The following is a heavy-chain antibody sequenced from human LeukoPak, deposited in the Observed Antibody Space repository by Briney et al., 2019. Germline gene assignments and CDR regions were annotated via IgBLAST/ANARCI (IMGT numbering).Heavy chain of an antibody. CDR3: ARELAAAGTTLPYYYYGMDV. CDR1: GGSISSYY. Sequence: SETLSLTCTVSGGSISSYYWSWIRQPAGKGLEWIRRIYTSGSTNYNPSLKSRVTMSVDTSKNQFSLKLSSVTAADTAVYYCARELAAAGTTLPYYYYGMDVWAQGTTVTVPS. J-gene: IGHJ6*02. D-gene: IGHD6-13*01. V-gene: IGHV4-4*07. CDR2: IYTSGST.